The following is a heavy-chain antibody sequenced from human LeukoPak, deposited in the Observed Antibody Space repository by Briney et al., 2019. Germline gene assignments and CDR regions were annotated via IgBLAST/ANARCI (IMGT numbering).Heavy chain of an antibody. CDR2: INPNSGGT. D-gene: IGHD1-26*01. V-gene: IGHV1-2*02. CDR1: GYTFTGYY. Sequence: ASVKVSCKASGYTFTGYYMHWVRQAPGQGLEWMGWINPNSGGTNYAQKFQGRVTMTRDTSISTAYMELSRLRSDGTAVYYCARGSEYSGSYYYYYYMDVWGKGTTVTVSS. CDR3: ARGSEYSGSYYYYYYMDV. J-gene: IGHJ6*03.